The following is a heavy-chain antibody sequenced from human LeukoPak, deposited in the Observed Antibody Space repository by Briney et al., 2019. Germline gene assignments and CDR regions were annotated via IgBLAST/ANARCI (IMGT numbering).Heavy chain of an antibody. J-gene: IGHJ4*02. CDR2: IKSDGINT. CDR3: ARAGHYYDSSGHYLY. V-gene: IGHV3-74*01. CDR1: GFTFSSYW. Sequence: PGGSLRLSCAASGFTFSSYWMHWVRQAPGKGLVWVSRIKSDGINTNYADSVKGRFTISRDNAKNTLYLQMNSLRAEDTAVYYCARAGHYYDSSGHYLYWGQGTLVTVSS. D-gene: IGHD3-22*01.